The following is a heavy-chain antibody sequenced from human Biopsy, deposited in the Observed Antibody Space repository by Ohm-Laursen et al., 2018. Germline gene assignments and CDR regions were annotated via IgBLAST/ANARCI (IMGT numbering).Heavy chain of an antibody. CDR2: IIPLFGAP. CDR1: GAIFSTYA. CDR3: ARLAQIYGDSPFDP. Sequence: SSVKVSCKASGAIFSTYAITWVRQAPGRGLEWMGGIIPLFGAPNYAQKFQGRLTITADESKSTTYMELSSLRSEDTGVYYCARLAQIYGDSPFDPWGQGTLVTVSS. J-gene: IGHJ5*02. V-gene: IGHV1-69*01. D-gene: IGHD4-17*01.